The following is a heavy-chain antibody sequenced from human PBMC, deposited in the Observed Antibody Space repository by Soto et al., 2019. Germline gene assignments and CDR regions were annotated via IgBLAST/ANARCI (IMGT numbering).Heavy chain of an antibody. Sequence: SETLSLTCTVSGDSVSSDNYYWTWIRQPPGKGLEWIGYIYSSGSTNYNPSLKSRVTFSIDTSKRQFSLKVRSVTAADTAVYYCARGKRGSSWYRGEEKYYYYGMDVWGQGTPVTVSS. V-gene: IGHV4-61*01. CDR2: IYSSGST. J-gene: IGHJ6*02. CDR3: ARGKRGSSWYRGEEKYYYYGMDV. CDR1: GDSVSSDNYY. D-gene: IGHD6-13*01.